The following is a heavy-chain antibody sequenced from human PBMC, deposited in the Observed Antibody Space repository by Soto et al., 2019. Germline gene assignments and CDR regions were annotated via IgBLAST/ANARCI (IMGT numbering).Heavy chain of an antibody. J-gene: IGHJ4*02. CDR2: INAGNGNR. V-gene: IGHV1-3*01. D-gene: IGHD2-15*01. Sequence: QVQLVQSGAEVKKPGASVKVSCKASGYTFTSYAMHWVRQAPGQRLEWMGWINAGNGNRKYSQKFQGRVIITRDTSASTAYMALRSLRSEDTAVYYCARDVGGNDYWGQGTLVTVSS. CDR3: ARDVGGNDY. CDR1: GYTFTSYA.